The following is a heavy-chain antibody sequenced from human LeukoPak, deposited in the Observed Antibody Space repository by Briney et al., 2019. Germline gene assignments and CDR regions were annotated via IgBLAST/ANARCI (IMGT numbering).Heavy chain of an antibody. D-gene: IGHD3-10*01. CDR1: GGSISSYY. CDR3: ARVRDRYGETDY. Sequence: SETLSLTCTVSGGSISSYYWSWIRRPPGKGLEWIGYIHHTRGATYSPSLRSRLSLSIDTSRNQFSLRLNSVTPADTAVYFCARVRDRYGETDYWGQGALVTVSS. J-gene: IGHJ4*02. CDR2: IHHTRGA. V-gene: IGHV4-59*01.